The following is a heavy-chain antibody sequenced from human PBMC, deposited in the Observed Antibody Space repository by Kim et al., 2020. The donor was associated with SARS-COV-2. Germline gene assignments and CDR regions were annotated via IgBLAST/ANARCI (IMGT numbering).Heavy chain of an antibody. V-gene: IGHV4-4*02. CDR1: GGSISSSNW. CDR3: AREMSGYSYGYSDYYYYYGMEV. D-gene: IGHD5-18*01. Sequence: SETLSLTCAVSGGSISSSNWWSWVRQPPGKGLEWIGEIYHSGSTNYNPSLKSRVTISVDKSKNQFSLKLSSVTAADTAVYYCAREMSGYSYGYSDYYYYYGMEVWGQGTTVTVSS. CDR2: IYHSGST. J-gene: IGHJ6*02.